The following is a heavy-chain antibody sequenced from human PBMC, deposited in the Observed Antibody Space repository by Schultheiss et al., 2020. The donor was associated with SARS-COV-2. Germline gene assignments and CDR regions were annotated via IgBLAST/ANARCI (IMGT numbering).Heavy chain of an antibody. J-gene: IGHJ1*01. Sequence: SQTLSLTCTVSGGSISSSSYYWNWIRQSPGKGLEWIGEITHSGSPTYKPSLKGRVTISVDTSKNQFSLKLSSVTAADTAVYYCAKSRGRRWYNWNEDFQHWGQGTLVTVSS. V-gene: IGHV4-39*07. D-gene: IGHD1-20*01. CDR2: ITHSGSP. CDR3: AKSRGRRWYNWNEDFQH. CDR1: GGSISSSSYY.